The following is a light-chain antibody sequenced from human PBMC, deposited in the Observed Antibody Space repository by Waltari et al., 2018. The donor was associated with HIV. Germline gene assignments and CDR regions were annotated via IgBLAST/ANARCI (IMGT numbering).Light chain of an antibody. CDR2: GAS. J-gene: IGKJ4*01. CDR3: QQYSKWPPLT. V-gene: IGKV3-15*01. Sequence: EILMTQSPVTLSVSPGDRASLSCRASQSISTNLAWYQHKPGHAPRLLIYGASTRATGVPARFSGSGSGTEFTLTISSLQSEDFAVYYFQQYSKWPPLTFGGGTKVEIK. CDR1: QSISTN.